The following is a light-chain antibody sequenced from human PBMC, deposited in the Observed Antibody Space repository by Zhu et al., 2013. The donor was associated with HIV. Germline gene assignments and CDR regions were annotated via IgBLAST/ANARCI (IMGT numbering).Light chain of an antibody. V-gene: IGKV3-11*01. CDR1: QSVGTN. Sequence: EIVMTQSPVTLSVSPGERATLSCRASQSVGTNVAWYQQRPGQAPRLLIYLASTRATGIPDRFSASGSGTDFTLTISSLEPEDFAVYYCQFRSNWPPYTFGPGDQAGDQ. CDR3: QFRSNWPPYT. J-gene: IGKJ2*01. CDR2: LAS.